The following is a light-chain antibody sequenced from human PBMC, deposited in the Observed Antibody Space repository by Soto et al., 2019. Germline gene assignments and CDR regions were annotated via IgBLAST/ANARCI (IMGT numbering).Light chain of an antibody. CDR1: QTISGY. Sequence: DIQMTQSPSSLSASVGDIVTITFRASQTISGYLNCYQQKPGKAPELLIYAASYLGNGVPSRFSGSGSGTDFTLTITRLEPEDSAMYYCQQYGSSGGITFGHGTRLEIK. J-gene: IGKJ5*01. CDR3: QQYGSSGGIT. CDR2: AAS. V-gene: IGKV1-39*01.